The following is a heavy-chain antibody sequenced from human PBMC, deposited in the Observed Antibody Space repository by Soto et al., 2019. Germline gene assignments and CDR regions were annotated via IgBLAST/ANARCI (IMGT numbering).Heavy chain of an antibody. D-gene: IGHD2-21*01. CDR2: IYYSGST. Sequence: SETLSLTCTVSGDSVTSGNYYWSWIRQPPGKGLEWIGHIYYSGSTNYSPSLKSRVTISLDTPNNQFSLKVTSVTAADTAVYYCARLLSRNWFDPWGQGTLVTVSS. CDR1: GDSVTSGNYY. V-gene: IGHV4-61*01. CDR3: ARLLSRNWFDP. J-gene: IGHJ5*02.